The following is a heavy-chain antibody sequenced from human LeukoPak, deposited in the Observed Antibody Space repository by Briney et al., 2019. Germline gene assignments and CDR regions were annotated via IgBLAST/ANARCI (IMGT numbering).Heavy chain of an antibody. D-gene: IGHD2-15*01. J-gene: IGHJ5*02. Sequence: ASVKVSCKASGYTFTGYYMHWVRQAPGQGLEWMGWINPNSGGTNHAQKFQGRVTMTRDTSISTAYTELSRLRSDDTAVYYCARDSRYCSGGSCYPNWFDPWGQGTLVTVSS. CDR3: ARDSRYCSGGSCYPNWFDP. CDR2: INPNSGGT. V-gene: IGHV1-2*02. CDR1: GYTFTGYY.